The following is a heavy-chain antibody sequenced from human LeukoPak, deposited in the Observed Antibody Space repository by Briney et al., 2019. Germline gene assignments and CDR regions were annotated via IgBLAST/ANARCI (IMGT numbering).Heavy chain of an antibody. J-gene: IGHJ3*02. CDR1: GFTFSNSW. D-gene: IGHD3-3*01. CDR2: ISGSGGST. CDR3: AKDQKITIFGVVTDAFDI. V-gene: IGHV3-23*01. Sequence: QPGGSLRLSCAASGFTFSNSWMSWVRQAPGKGLEWVSAISGSGGSTYYADSVKGRFTISRDNSKNTLYLQMNSLRAEDTAVYYCAKDQKITIFGVVTDAFDIWGQGTMVTVSS.